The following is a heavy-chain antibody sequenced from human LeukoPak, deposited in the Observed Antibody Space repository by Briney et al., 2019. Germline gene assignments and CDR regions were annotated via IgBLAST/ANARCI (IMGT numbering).Heavy chain of an antibody. V-gene: IGHV3-21*01. D-gene: IGHD6-6*01. CDR2: ISTSNTFI. CDR3: ARVGYSSSYYYMDV. Sequence: GGSLRLSCAASGFTFTTFTMNWVRQAPGKGLEWVSSISTSNTFIYYADSVKGRFTISRDNANNSLYLQMNSLRAEDTAVYYCARVGYSSSYYYMDVWGKGTTVTVSS. CDR1: GFTFTTFT. J-gene: IGHJ6*03.